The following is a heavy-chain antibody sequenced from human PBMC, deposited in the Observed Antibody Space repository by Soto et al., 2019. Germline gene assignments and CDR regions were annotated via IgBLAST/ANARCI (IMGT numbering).Heavy chain of an antibody. CDR2: MNPNSGNT. D-gene: IGHD6-13*01. CDR3: ARRGYSSSWYYYYYYGMDV. CDR1: GCTFTSYD. J-gene: IGHJ6*02. Sequence: QVQPVQSGAEVKKPGASVKVSCKASGCTFTSYDINWVRQATGQGLEWMGWMNPNSGNTGYAQKFQGRVTMTRNTSISTAYMELSSLTSEDTAVYYCARRGYSSSWYYYYYYGMDVWGQGTTVTVSS. V-gene: IGHV1-8*01.